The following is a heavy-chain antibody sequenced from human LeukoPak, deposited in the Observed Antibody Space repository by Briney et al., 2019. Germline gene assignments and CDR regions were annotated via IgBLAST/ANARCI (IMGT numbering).Heavy chain of an antibody. CDR2: IDWDDDK. CDR1: GFSLSTSGMR. Sequence: SGRALGRPMQTLTLTCTFSGFSLSTSGMRVSWIRQPPWKVLEWLARIDWDDDKFYSTSLKTRLTISKDTSKNQVVLTMTNMDPVDTATYYCVRGSGSTIDYWGQGTLVTVSS. V-gene: IGHV2-70*04. D-gene: IGHD3-10*01. CDR3: VRGSGSTIDY. J-gene: IGHJ4*02.